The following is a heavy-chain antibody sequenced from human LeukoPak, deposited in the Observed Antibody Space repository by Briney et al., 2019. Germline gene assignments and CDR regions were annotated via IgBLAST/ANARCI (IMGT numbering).Heavy chain of an antibody. V-gene: IGHV3-7*03. CDR2: IKQDGSEK. CDR3: ASGSSTFDY. J-gene: IGHJ4*02. Sequence: PGGSLRLSCAASGFTFSGYWMSWVREAPGKGLGWVANIKQDGSEKYYVDSVKGRFTISRDNAKNSMYLQMNSLRAEDTAVYYCASGSSTFDYWGQGTLVTVSS. CDR1: GFTFSGYW. D-gene: IGHD6-6*01.